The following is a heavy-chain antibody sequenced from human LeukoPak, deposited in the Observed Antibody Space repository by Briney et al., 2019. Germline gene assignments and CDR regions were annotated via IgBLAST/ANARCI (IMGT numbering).Heavy chain of an antibody. V-gene: IGHV4-4*07. Sequence: SETLSLTCTVSGGSISSYYWSWIRQPAGKGLEWIGRIYTSGSTNYNPSLKSRVTMSVDTSKNQFSLKLSSVTAADTAVYYCARDGITMVRGVNLGLGWFDPWGQGTLVTVSS. J-gene: IGHJ5*02. D-gene: IGHD3-10*01. CDR2: IYTSGST. CDR1: GGSISSYY. CDR3: ARDGITMVRGVNLGLGWFDP.